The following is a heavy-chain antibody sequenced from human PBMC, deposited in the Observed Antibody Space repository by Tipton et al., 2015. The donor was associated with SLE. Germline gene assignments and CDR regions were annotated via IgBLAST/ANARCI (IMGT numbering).Heavy chain of an antibody. CDR3: ARHDTNYGRNWFDP. V-gene: IGHV4-39*01. CDR2: ITTKGNT. D-gene: IGHD2-8*01. Sequence: TLSLTCTVSGGSIRGRNSYWDWIGQPPGKGPEWIGRITTKGNTYYIPSLQSRVTMSVDTTKNHFSLKLSSVTAADTAVYYCARHDTNYGRNWFDPWGQETLVTVSS. J-gene: IGHJ5*02. CDR1: GGSIRGRNSY.